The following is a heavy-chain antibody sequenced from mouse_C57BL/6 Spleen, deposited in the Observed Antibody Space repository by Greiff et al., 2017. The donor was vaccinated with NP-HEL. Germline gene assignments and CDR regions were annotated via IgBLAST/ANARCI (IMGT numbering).Heavy chain of an antibody. V-gene: IGHV5-16*01. D-gene: IGHD2-1*01. Sequence: EVKLVESEGGLVQPGSSMKLSCTASGFTFSDYYMAWVRQVPEKGLEWVANINYDGSSTYYLDSLKSRFIISRDNAKNILYLQMSSLKSEDTATYYCAREGNGNYSDYAMDYWGQGTSVTVSS. J-gene: IGHJ4*01. CDR1: GFTFSDYY. CDR2: INYDGSST. CDR3: AREGNGNYSDYAMDY.